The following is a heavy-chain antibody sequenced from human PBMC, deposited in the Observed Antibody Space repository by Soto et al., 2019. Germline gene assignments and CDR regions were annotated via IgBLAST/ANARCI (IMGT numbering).Heavy chain of an antibody. CDR1: GFTFGNHW. CDR2: IKQDGSKK. J-gene: IGHJ4*02. D-gene: IGHD3-22*01. CDR3: ARDNYFDESSACLDY. Sequence: GGSLRLSCAASGFTFGNHWMSWVRQAPGKGLEWVANIKQDGSKKYYVDSVKGRFSISRDNAKNSLYLQMNTLSAEDTAVYYCARDNYFDESSACLDYWGQGSLVTVSS. V-gene: IGHV3-7*04.